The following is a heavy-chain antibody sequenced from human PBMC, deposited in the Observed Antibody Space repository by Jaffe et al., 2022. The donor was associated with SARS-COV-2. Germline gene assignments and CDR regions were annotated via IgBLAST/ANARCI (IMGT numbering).Heavy chain of an antibody. V-gene: IGHV3-30*18. CDR2: ISYDGSNK. CDR3: AKDRLGYGDPGGFDY. Sequence: QVQLVESGGGVVQPGRSLRLSCAASGFTFSSYGMHWVRQAPGKGLEWVAVISYDGSNKYYADSVKGRFTISRDNSKNTLYLQMNSLRAEDTAVYYCAKDRLGYGDPGGFDYWGQGTLVTVSS. D-gene: IGHD4-17*01. CDR1: GFTFSSYG. J-gene: IGHJ4*02.